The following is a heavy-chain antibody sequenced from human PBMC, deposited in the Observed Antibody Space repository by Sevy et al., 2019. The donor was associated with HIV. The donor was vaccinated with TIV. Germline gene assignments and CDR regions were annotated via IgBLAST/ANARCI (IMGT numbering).Heavy chain of an antibody. CDR1: GFSFSSYG. CDR3: VKEGGGGGGDH. Sequence: GGSLRLSCAASGFSFSSYGMHWVRQAPGKGLEWMSYIQYDGSNKDYADSVKGRFTISRDNSKNTLYLQMNSLRVEYTAVFYCVKEGGGGGGDHWGQGTLVTVSS. V-gene: IGHV3-30*02. J-gene: IGHJ4*02. CDR2: IQYDGSNK. D-gene: IGHD3-16*01.